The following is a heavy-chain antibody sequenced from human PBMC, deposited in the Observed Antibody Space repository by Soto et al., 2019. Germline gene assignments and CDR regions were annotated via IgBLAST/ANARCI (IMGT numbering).Heavy chain of an antibody. J-gene: IGHJ4*02. V-gene: IGHV4-30-2*01. CDR2: IYHSGST. D-gene: IGHD2-2*01. CDR1: GGSISSGGYS. Sequence: QLQLQESGSGLVKPSQTLSLTCAVFGGSISSGGYSWSWIRQPPGKGLEWIGYIYHSGSTYYNPSLKSRVTISVDRSKNQFSLKLSSVTAADTAVYYCARGSRWTVPADLDYWGQGTLVTVSS. CDR3: ARGSRWTVPADLDY.